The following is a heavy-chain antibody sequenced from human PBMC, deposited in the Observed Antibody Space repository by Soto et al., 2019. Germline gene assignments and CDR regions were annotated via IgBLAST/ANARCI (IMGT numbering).Heavy chain of an antibody. CDR3: VRPRNHGFDI. Sequence: SETLSLTCSVSGFSMNNTGYVAGWIRQPPGKWLEWIGSIYDSGNTYYNPSLKSRVTISVDTSKNQFSLRLSSVTAADTAVYSCVRPRNHGFDIWGQGTMVTVSS. CDR2: IYDSGNT. V-gene: IGHV4-39*01. J-gene: IGHJ3*02. CDR1: GFSMNNTGYV.